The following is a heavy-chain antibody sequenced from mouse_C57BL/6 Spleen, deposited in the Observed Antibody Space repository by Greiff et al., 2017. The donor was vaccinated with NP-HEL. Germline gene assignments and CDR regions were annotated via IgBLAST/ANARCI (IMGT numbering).Heavy chain of an antibody. V-gene: IGHV5-17*01. Sequence: EVQLVESGGGLVKPGGSLKLSCAASGFTFSDYGMHWVRQAPEKGLEWVAYISSGSSTIYYADTVKGRFTISRDNAKNTLFLQMTSLRSEDTAMYYCARPNYSNPAWFAYWGQGTLVTVSA. CDR3: ARPNYSNPAWFAY. CDR2: ISSGSSTI. CDR1: GFTFSDYG. D-gene: IGHD2-5*01. J-gene: IGHJ3*01.